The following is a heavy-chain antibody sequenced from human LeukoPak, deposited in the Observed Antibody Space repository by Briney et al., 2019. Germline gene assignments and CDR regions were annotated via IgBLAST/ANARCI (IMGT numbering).Heavy chain of an antibody. CDR3: ARDSVHDFWSGYSRRGFAFDI. V-gene: IGHV1-69*16. J-gene: IGHJ3*02. CDR2: IIPILGTA. CDR1: GGTFSSYT. Sequence: SVKVSCKASGGTFSSYTISWVRQAPGQGLEWMGRIIPILGTANYAQKFQGRVTITTDESTSTAYMELSSLRSEDTAVYYCARDSVHDFWSGYSRRGFAFDIWGQGTMVTVSS. D-gene: IGHD3-3*01.